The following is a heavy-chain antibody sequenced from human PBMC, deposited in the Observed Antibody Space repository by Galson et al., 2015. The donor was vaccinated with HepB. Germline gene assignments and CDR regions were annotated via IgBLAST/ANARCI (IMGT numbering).Heavy chain of an antibody. D-gene: IGHD2-21*01. V-gene: IGHV3-23*01. J-gene: IGHJ4*02. Sequence: GLEWVSSIVGSGESTFYADSVKGRFTISRDNSRNTLYLQMNRLRADDTAICYCAKTSYCDGGPCFSGYFDSWGQGTLVAVSS. CDR2: IVGSGEST. CDR3: AKTSYCDGGPCFSGYFDS.